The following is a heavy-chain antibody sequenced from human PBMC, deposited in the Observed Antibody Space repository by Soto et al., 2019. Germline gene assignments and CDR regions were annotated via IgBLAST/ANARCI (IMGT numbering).Heavy chain of an antibody. CDR1: GGSISSGGYS. Sequence: SETLSLTCAGSGGSISSGGYSWSWIRQPPGKGLEWTGYIYHSGSTYYNPSLKSRVTVSVDRSKNQFSLKLSSVTAADTAVYYCARAYGDWFDPWGQGTLVTVSS. CDR2: IYHSGST. D-gene: IGHD4-17*01. J-gene: IGHJ5*02. V-gene: IGHV4-30-2*01. CDR3: ARAYGDWFDP.